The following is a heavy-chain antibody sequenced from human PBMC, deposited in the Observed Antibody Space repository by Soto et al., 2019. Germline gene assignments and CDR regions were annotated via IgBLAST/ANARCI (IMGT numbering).Heavy chain of an antibody. CDR3: AKGWTATEYYYGMDV. CDR2: ISYDGSNK. CDR1: GFTFSSYG. Sequence: QVQLVESGGGVVQPGRSLRLSCAASGFTFSSYGMHWVRQAPGKGLEWVAVISYDGSNKYYADSVKGRFTISRDNSKNTLYLQMNSLRAEDTAVYYCAKGWTATEYYYGMDVWGQGTTVTVSS. D-gene: IGHD5-18*01. J-gene: IGHJ6*02. V-gene: IGHV3-30*18.